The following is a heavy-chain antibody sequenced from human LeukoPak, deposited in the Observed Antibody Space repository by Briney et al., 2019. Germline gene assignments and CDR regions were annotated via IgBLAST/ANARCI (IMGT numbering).Heavy chain of an antibody. CDR2: IIPILGIA. CDR1: GGTFSSYA. Sequence: SVKVSCKASGGTFSSYAISWVRQAPGQGLEWMGRIIPILGIANYAQKFQGRVTMTRDTSTSTVYMELSSLRSEDTAVYYCASLGQVARDYWGQGTLVTVPS. V-gene: IGHV1-69*04. CDR3: ASLGQVARDY. J-gene: IGHJ4*02.